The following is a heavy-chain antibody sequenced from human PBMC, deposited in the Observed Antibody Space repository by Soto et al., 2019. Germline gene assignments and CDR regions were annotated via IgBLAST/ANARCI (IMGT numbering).Heavy chain of an antibody. CDR1: GFIFSSSA. J-gene: IGHJ5*02. CDR3: AKVGGSSSFLSVPINNWFDP. Sequence: GGSLRLSCVASGFIFSSSALSWVRQAPGMGLEWVSHISSSGDNTYYADSVKGRFTISRDNSKNTLYLQMNSLRAEDTAVYYCAKVGGSSSFLSVPINNWFDPWGQGTLVTVSS. CDR2: ISSSGDNT. D-gene: IGHD6-13*01. V-gene: IGHV3-23*01.